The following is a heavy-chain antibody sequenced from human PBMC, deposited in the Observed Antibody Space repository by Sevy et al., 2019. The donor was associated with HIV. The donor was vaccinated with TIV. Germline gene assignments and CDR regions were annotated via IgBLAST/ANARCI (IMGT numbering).Heavy chain of an antibody. CDR2: INHSGST. CDR3: ARIKEATIMEIDY. J-gene: IGHJ4*02. V-gene: IGHV4-34*01. D-gene: IGHD5-12*01. Sequence: SETLSLTCAVYGGSFSSYYWSWIRQPPGKGLEWIGEINHSGSTNYNPSLKSRVTISVDTSKNQFSLKLSAVTAADKAVYYCARIKEATIMEIDYWGQGTLVTVSS. CDR1: GGSFSSYY.